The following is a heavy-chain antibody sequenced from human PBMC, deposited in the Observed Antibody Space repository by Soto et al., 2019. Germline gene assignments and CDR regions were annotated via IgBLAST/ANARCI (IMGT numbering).Heavy chain of an antibody. J-gene: IGHJ4*02. V-gene: IGHV4-34*01. CDR2: INESGRT. D-gene: IGHD1-1*01. CDR3: ARGAGIVALPGELEDVKYDY. Sequence: QVQLQQWGAGLVKPSETLSLSCAVYGQSFSGHSWAWIRQPPGKGLEWVGEINESGRTYYNPSLKSRYTVSTDTSKNQFSLKVSCVSAAETAAYFCARGAGIVALPGELEDVKYDYWGQGTLVNGSS. CDR1: GQSFSGHS.